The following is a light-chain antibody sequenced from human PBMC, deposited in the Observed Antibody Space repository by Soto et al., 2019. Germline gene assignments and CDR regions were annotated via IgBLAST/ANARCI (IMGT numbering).Light chain of an antibody. V-gene: IGLV1-47*01. CDR2: HNY. CDR1: SSNIGSDF. Sequence: QSALTQPPSASGTPGQRVTISCSGSSSNIGSDFVYWYQQLPGTAPKLLIYHNYQQPSGVPDRFSGSKSGTSGSLAISDLRSEDEADYYCSAWDDSLSAYVFGAGTKLTVL. CDR3: SAWDDSLSAYV. J-gene: IGLJ1*01.